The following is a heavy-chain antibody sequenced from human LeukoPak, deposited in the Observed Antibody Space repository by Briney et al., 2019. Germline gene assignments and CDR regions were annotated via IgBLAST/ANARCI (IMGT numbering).Heavy chain of an antibody. J-gene: IGHJ4*02. CDR3: ARLRFLEWAFDY. CDR2: INHSGST. Sequence: PSETLSLTCAVYGGSFSGYYWSWIRQPPGKGLEWIGEINHSGSTNYNPSLKSRATISVDTSKNQFSLKLSSVTAADTAVYYCARLRFLEWAFDYWGQGTLVTVSS. V-gene: IGHV4-34*01. CDR1: GGSFSGYY. D-gene: IGHD3-3*01.